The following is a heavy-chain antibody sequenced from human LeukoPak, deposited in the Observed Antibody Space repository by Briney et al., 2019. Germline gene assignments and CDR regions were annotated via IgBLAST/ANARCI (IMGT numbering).Heavy chain of an antibody. CDR1: GFTFSSYW. Sequence: SGGSLRLSCAASGFTFSSYWMHWVRQAPGKGLVWVSHINGDGSRTTYADSVKGRFTISRDTSKNTLYLQMSSLRAEDTAVYYCARDRPYCSSTSCPSSLDYWGQGTLVTVSS. CDR3: ARDRPYCSSTSCPSSLDY. CDR2: INGDGSRT. J-gene: IGHJ4*02. D-gene: IGHD2-2*01. V-gene: IGHV3-74*01.